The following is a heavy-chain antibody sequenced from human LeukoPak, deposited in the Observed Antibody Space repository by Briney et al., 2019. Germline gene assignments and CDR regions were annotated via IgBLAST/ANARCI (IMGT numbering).Heavy chain of an antibody. CDR1: GFTFSSYW. D-gene: IGHD3-9*01. CDR3: ARLYYDILTGYYPYYYYMDV. J-gene: IGHJ6*03. CDR2: IKQDGSEK. Sequence: QTGGSLRLSCAASGFTFSSYWMSWVRQAPGKGLEWVANIKQDGSEKYYVDSVKGRFTISRDNAKNSLYLQMNSLRAEDTAVYYCARLYYDILTGYYPYYYYMDVWGKGTTVTISS. V-gene: IGHV3-7*01.